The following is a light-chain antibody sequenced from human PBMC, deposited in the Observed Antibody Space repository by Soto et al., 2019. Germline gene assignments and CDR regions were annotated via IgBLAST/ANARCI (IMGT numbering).Light chain of an antibody. CDR2: DAS. J-gene: IGKJ1*01. V-gene: IGKV3-15*01. CDR1: QSVSSY. Sequence: EIVMTQSPATLSVSPRERATLSCRDSQSVSSYLAWYQQKPGQAPRLLIYDASTRATGIPARFSGSGSATEFTLTISSLQSEDFAVYYCQQYNNWPPWTFGQGTKVDIK. CDR3: QQYNNWPPWT.